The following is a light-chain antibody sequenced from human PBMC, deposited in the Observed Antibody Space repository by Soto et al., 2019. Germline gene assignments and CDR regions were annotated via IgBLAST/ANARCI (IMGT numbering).Light chain of an antibody. CDR3: QQYNAWPPYT. V-gene: IGKV3-15*01. CDR1: QSVSNN. Sequence: EIVMTQSPATLSVSPGERAALSCRASQSVSNNLAWYQLKPGQAPRLLIYDASTRATGIPARFSGSGSGTEFTLTISSRQSEDFSVYYCQQYNAWPPYTFGQGTKLEI. CDR2: DAS. J-gene: IGKJ2*01.